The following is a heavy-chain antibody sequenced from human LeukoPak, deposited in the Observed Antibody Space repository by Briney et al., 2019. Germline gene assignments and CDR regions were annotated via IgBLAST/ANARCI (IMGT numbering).Heavy chain of an antibody. V-gene: IGHV1-2*02. CDR3: ARVYSSSWYRVRKTFDY. D-gene: IGHD6-13*01. CDR1: GYTFTGYY. CDR2: INPNSGGT. J-gene: IGHJ4*02. Sequence: GASVKVSCKASGYTFTGYYMHWVRQAPGQGLEWMGWINPNSGGTNYAQKFQGRVTMTRDTSISTAYMELSSLRSEDTAVYYCARVYSSSWYRVRKTFDYWGQGTLVTVSS.